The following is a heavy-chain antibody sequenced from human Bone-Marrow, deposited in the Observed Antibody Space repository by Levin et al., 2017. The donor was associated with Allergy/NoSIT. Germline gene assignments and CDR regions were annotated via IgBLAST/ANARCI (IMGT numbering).Heavy chain of an antibody. Sequence: SCTVSGGSISNYYWSWIRQPPGKGLEWIGYIYYSGSTNYNPSLKSRVIISVDTSKNQFSLKLSSVTAADTAVYYCARGTDRLNDAFDIWGQGTMVTVSS. J-gene: IGHJ3*02. D-gene: IGHD2-21*02. CDR2: IYYSGST. V-gene: IGHV4-59*01. CDR1: GGSISNYY. CDR3: ARGTDRLNDAFDI.